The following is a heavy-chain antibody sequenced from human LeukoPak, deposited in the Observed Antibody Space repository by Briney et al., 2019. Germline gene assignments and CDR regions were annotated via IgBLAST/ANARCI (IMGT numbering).Heavy chain of an antibody. J-gene: IGHJ4*02. D-gene: IGHD4-23*01. Sequence: KASETLSLTCTVSGGSISSSSYYWGWIRQPPGKGLEWIGSIYYSGSTYYNPSLKSRVTISVDTSKNQFSLKLSSVTAADTAVYYCARLRWYPEGYYFDYWGQGTLVTVSS. V-gene: IGHV4-39*01. CDR2: IYYSGST. CDR3: ARLRWYPEGYYFDY. CDR1: GGSISSSSYY.